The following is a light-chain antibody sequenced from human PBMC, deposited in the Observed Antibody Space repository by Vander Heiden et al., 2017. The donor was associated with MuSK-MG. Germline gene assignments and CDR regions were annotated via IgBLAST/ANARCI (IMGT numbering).Light chain of an antibody. CDR3: RQDDNYPRT. CDR1: QGIRND. CDR2: AAS. Sequence: AIQMTKSPSSLSASVGDRVTITCRASQGIRNDLGWYQQKPGKAPKLLIYAASSLQSGVPSRFSGSGSGTDFTLTISSLQPEDFATYYCRQDDNYPRTFGQGTKVXIK. V-gene: IGKV1-6*01. J-gene: IGKJ1*01.